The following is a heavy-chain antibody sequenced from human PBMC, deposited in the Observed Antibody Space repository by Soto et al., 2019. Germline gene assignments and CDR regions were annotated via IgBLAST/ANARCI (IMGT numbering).Heavy chain of an antibody. J-gene: IGHJ4*02. Sequence: ASVKVSCKAPGYTFTSYGISWVRQAPGQGPEWMGWISAYNGNTNYAQKLQGRVTMTTDTSTSTAYMELRSLRSDDTAVYYCAREEGSIAVAVPLDYWGQGTLVTSPQ. CDR1: GYTFTSYG. D-gene: IGHD6-19*01. CDR2: ISAYNGNT. CDR3: AREEGSIAVAVPLDY. V-gene: IGHV1-18*01.